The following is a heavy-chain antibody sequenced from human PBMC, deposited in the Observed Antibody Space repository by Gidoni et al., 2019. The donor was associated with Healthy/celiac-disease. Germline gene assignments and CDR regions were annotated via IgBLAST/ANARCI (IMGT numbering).Heavy chain of an antibody. V-gene: IGHV1-69*02. Sequence: QVQLVQSGAEVKKPGSSVKVSCKASGGTFSSYTISWVRQAPGQGLEWMGRIIPILGIANYAQKFQGRVTITADKSTSTAYMELSSLRSEDTAVYYCARSSGRTYYGSGSYDYWGQGTLVTVSS. CDR3: ARSSGRTYYGSGSYDY. D-gene: IGHD3-10*01. J-gene: IGHJ4*02. CDR2: IIPILGIA. CDR1: GGTFSSYT.